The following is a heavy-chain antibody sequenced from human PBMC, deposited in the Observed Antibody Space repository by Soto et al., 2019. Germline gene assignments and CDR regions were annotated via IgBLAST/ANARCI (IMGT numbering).Heavy chain of an antibody. CDR1: GFTFRSYW. J-gene: IGHJ4*02. CDR3: ATLTKYDILTGYYPC. D-gene: IGHD3-9*01. Sequence: GGSLRLSCAASGFTFRSYWMTWVRQPPGKGLEWVANIQQDGTEKNYVDSVKGRFTISRDNSKNTLYLQMNSLRAEDTAVYYCATLTKYDILTGYYPCWGQGTLVTVSS. CDR2: IQQDGTEK. V-gene: IGHV3-7*01.